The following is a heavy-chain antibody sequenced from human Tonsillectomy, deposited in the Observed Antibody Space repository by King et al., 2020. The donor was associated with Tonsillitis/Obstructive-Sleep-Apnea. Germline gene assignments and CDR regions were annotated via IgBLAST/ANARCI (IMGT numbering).Heavy chain of an antibody. CDR3: GTNNGDFYYYMDV. D-gene: IGHD2-8*01. J-gene: IGHJ6*03. Sequence: VQLQQWGAGLLKPSEKLSLTCALYGGPFRGYYWSWIRQPPGKGLEWIGEINHSGNTDYNPSLKSRVTISVDTSKNQFSLKLTSVTAADTAVYFCGTNNGDFYYYMDVWGKGTTVTVSS. V-gene: IGHV4-34*01. CDR2: INHSGNT. CDR1: GGPFRGYY.